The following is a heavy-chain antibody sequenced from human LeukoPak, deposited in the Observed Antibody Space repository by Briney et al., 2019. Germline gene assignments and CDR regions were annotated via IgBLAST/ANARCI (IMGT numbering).Heavy chain of an antibody. Sequence: PSETLSLTCTVSRGSISGYSWSWIRQSPGGGLEWIGYIYYSGDTAYNPSLRSRVTMSVDTSKNQFTLQLRSMTTADTAVYYCVRGPYGASISKWFDPWGQGTQVIVSP. CDR2: IYYSGDT. D-gene: IGHD4/OR15-4a*01. CDR1: RGSISGYS. CDR3: VRGPYGASISKWFDP. V-gene: IGHV4-59*01. J-gene: IGHJ5*02.